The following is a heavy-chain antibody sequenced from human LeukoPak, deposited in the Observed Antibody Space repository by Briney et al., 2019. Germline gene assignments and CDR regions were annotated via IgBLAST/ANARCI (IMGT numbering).Heavy chain of an antibody. CDR1: GYTFTSYG. D-gene: IGHD3-10*01. J-gene: IGHJ3*02. CDR3: AREGVLWFGELSGAFDI. CDR2: ISAYNGNT. Sequence: ASVKVSCKASGYTFTSYGISWVRQAPGQGLEGMGWISAYNGNTNYAQELQGRVTMTTDTSTSTAYMEPRSLSSVDTAVYYCAREGVLWFGELSGAFDIWGQGTMVTVSS. V-gene: IGHV1-18*01.